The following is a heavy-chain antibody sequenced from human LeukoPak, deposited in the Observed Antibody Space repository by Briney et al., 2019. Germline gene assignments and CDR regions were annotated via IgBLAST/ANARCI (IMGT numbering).Heavy chain of an antibody. V-gene: IGHV4-34*01. CDR3: GRCRALGYCSGGSCYSGYYYGMDV. Sequence: SETLSLTCAVYGGSFSGYYWSWIRQPPGKGLEWIGEINHSGSTNYNPSLKSRVPISVDTSKNQFSLKLSSVTAADTAVYYCGRCRALGYCSGGSCYSGYYYGMDVWGQGTTVTVSS. CDR2: INHSGST. CDR1: GGSFSGYY. J-gene: IGHJ6*02. D-gene: IGHD2-15*01.